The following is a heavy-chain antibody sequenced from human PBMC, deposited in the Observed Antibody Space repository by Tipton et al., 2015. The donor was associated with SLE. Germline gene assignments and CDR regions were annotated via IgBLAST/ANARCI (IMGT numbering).Heavy chain of an antibody. CDR2: INHSGST. CDR3: ARDSSSSFDY. D-gene: IGHD6-6*01. CDR1: GGSFSDYS. Sequence: TLSLTCAVYGGSFSDYSWSWIRQPPGKGLEWIGEINHSGSTNYNPSLKSRVTISVDTSKNQFSLQLNSVTPEDTAVYYCARDSSSSFDYWGQGTLVTVSS. J-gene: IGHJ4*02. V-gene: IGHV4-34*01.